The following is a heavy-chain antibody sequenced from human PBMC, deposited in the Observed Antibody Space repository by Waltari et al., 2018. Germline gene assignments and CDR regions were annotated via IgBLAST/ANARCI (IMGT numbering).Heavy chain of an antibody. CDR2: ISWNSGSI. D-gene: IGHD5-18*01. V-gene: IGHV3-9*03. J-gene: IGHJ4*02. CDR3: AKSSYGYAFDY. CDR1: GSTFDDYA. Sequence: EVQLVESGGGLVQPGRSLRLSCAASGSTFDDYAMHWVRQAPGKGLEWVSGISWNSGSIGYADSVKGRFTISRDNAKNSLYLQMNSLRAEDMALYYCAKSSYGYAFDYWGQGTLVTVSS.